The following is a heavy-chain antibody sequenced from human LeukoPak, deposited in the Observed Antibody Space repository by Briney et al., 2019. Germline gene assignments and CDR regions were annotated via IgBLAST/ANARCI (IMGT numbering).Heavy chain of an antibody. J-gene: IGHJ4*02. D-gene: IGHD6-19*01. CDR1: GGSISGYY. V-gene: IGHV4-59*01. CDR2: TYYSGST. CDR3: AGRSRSGWYYDY. Sequence: SETLSLTCTVSGGSISGYYWSWIRQPPGKGLEWIGYTYYSGSTNYNPSLKSRVTISVDTPKNHFSLKLSSVTAADTAVYYCAGRSRSGWYYDYWGQGALVTVSS.